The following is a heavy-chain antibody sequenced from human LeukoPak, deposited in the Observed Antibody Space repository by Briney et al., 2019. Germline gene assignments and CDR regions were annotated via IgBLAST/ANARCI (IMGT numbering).Heavy chain of an antibody. Sequence: SETLSLTCTVSGYSISSGYYWGWIRQPPGKGLEWIGSIYHSGSTYYNPSLKSRVTISVDTSKNQLSLRLDSVTAADTAVYYCARDRTKHTVTTHFDLWGQGSLVVVSS. V-gene: IGHV4-38-2*02. CDR1: GYSISSGYY. CDR2: IYHSGST. J-gene: IGHJ4*02. D-gene: IGHD4-17*01. CDR3: ARDRTKHTVTTHFDL.